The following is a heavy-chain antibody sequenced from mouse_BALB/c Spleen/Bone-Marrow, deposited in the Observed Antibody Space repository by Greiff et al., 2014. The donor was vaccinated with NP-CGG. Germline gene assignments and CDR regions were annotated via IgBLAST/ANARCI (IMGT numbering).Heavy chain of an antibody. CDR3: ARGIYYDSPWFAY. D-gene: IGHD2-4*01. V-gene: IGHV1-67*01. Sequence: VQLQQSGPELVRPGVSVKISCKGSGYTFTDYAMHWVKQSHAKSLEWIGVISTYSGNTNYNQKFKGKATMTVDKSSSTAYMELARLTSEDSAIYYCARGIYYDSPWFAYWGQGTLVTVSA. CDR2: ISTYSGNT. J-gene: IGHJ3*01. CDR1: GYTFTDYA.